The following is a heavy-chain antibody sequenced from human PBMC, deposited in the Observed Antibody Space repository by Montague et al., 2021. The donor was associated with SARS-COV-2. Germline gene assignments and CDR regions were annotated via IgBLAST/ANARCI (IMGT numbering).Heavy chain of an antibody. CDR3: ASGDDNGSGYLDV. CDR2: INHSGTT. Sequence: SETLSLTCAVFDGSFSNFYWSWIRQPPGKGLEWIGEINHSGTTXXXPSXKGRVTISVDTSKNQFSLKLNSLTAADAAVYYRASGDDNGSGYLDVWGKGTTVTVSS. J-gene: IGHJ6*03. CDR1: DGSFSNFY. V-gene: IGHV4-34*01. D-gene: IGHD1-26*01.